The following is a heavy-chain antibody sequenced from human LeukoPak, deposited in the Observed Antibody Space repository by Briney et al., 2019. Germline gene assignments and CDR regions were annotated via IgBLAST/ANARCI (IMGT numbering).Heavy chain of an antibody. D-gene: IGHD3-22*01. Sequence: GGSLRLSCAASGFSFSVYEIHWVRQAPGKGLEWVANIKQDGSEKYYVDSVKGRFTISRDNAKNSLYLQMDSLRAEDAAVFYCARRHGSGYYDTSGYPIDLWGQGTLVTVSS. V-gene: IGHV3-7*01. CDR2: IKQDGSEK. CDR1: GFSFSVYE. J-gene: IGHJ5*02. CDR3: ARRHGSGYYDTSGYPIDL.